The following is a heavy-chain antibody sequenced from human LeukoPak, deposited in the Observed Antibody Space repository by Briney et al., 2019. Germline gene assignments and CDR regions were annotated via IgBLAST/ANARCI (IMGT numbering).Heavy chain of an antibody. J-gene: IGHJ4*02. CDR3: AKDLVGATTGDSPFDY. CDR2: IWYDGSNK. V-gene: IGHV3-33*06. CDR1: GFTFSSYG. D-gene: IGHD1-26*01. Sequence: PGGSLRLSCAASGFTFSSYGMHWVRQAPGKGLEWVAVIWYDGSNKYYADSVKGRFTISRDNSKNTLYLQMNSLRAEDTAVYYCAKDLVGATTGDSPFDYWGQGTLVTVSS.